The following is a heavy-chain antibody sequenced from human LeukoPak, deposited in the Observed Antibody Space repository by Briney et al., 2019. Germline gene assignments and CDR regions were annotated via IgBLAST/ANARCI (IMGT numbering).Heavy chain of an antibody. Sequence: GPCLRLSCAASGLTFSSSSMDWVRQAAGKGLGWVLSISSSSSYIYYADSVKGRFTISRDNAKNSLYPQMNSLRAEDTAVYYCARDLGGPYSSSSPFDYWGQGTLVTVSS. CDR2: ISSSSSYI. J-gene: IGHJ4*02. CDR3: ARDLGGPYSSSSPFDY. CDR1: GLTFSSSS. D-gene: IGHD6-6*01. V-gene: IGHV3-21*01.